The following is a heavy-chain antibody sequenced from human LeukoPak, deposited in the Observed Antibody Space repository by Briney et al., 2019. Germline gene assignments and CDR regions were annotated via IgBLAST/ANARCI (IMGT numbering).Heavy chain of an antibody. D-gene: IGHD3-22*01. V-gene: IGHV1-18*01. CDR2: ISAYNGNT. CDR3: ARVWDYDSSGYYPDY. J-gene: IGHJ4*02. Sequence: ASVKVSCKASGYTFTSYGISWVRQAPGQGLEWMGWISAYNGNTNYAQKLRGRVTMTTDTSTSTAYMELRSLRSDDTAVYYCARVWDYDSSGYYPDYWGQGTLVTVSS. CDR1: GYTFTSYG.